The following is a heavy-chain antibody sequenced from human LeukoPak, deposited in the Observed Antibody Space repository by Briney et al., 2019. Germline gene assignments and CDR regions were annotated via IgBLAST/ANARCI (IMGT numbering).Heavy chain of an antibody. J-gene: IGHJ1*01. Sequence: SRTLSLTRTVSRGSISRYHWSCIRQPPGKEGEGFGYIYYSGSTNYNPSLRSRVTISVDASKNQFSLKLSSVTAADTAVYYCARVLGYCSGGGCSEYFQHWGQGTLVTVSS. CDR3: ARVLGYCSGGGCSEYFQH. V-gene: IGHV4-59*01. CDR1: RGSISRYH. D-gene: IGHD2-15*01. CDR2: IYYSGST.